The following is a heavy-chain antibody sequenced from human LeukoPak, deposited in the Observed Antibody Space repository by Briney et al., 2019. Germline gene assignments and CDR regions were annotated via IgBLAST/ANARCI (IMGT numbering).Heavy chain of an antibody. CDR1: GFTFSSYS. CDR3: ARGGYTSGGYLAY. V-gene: IGHV3-30*03. Sequence: GGSLRLSCAPSGFTFSSYSMNWVRQAPGKGLEWVAVISYDGSNKYYADSVKGRFTISRDNAKNSLYLQINGLRAEDTAVYYCARGGYTSGGYLAYWGQGSLLTVSS. D-gene: IGHD3-10*01. CDR2: ISYDGSNK. J-gene: IGHJ4*02.